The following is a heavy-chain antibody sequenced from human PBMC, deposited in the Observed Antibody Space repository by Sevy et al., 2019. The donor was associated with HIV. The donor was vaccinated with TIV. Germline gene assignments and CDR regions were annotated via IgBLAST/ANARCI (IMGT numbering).Heavy chain of an antibody. CDR1: GFTFSSYA. D-gene: IGHD5-12*01. V-gene: IGHV3-23*01. J-gene: IGHJ5*02. CDR3: AEAYTWMATITCWFDP. CDR2: FSGSGGST. Sequence: GSLRLSCAASGFTFSSYAMSWVRQAPGKGLEWVSAFSGSGGSTYYADSVKGRFTISRDNFKNTRYLQMNSLRAEDTAVYYCAEAYTWMATITCWFDPWGQGTLVTVSS.